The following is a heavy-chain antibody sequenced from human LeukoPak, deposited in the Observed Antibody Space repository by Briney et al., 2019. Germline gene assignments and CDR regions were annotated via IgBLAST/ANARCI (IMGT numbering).Heavy chain of an antibody. J-gene: IGHJ4*02. CDR2: INSSGGST. Sequence: ASVKVSCKASGYTFTSYYIHWVRQAPGQGLEWIGIINSSGGSTNYAQKFQGRVTMTTDTSTSTVYMELTSLTSEDTAVYYCARECDYSTVCVGDYWGQGTQVTVSS. CDR1: GYTFTSYY. V-gene: IGHV1-46*01. CDR3: ARECDYSTVCVGDY. D-gene: IGHD6-13*01.